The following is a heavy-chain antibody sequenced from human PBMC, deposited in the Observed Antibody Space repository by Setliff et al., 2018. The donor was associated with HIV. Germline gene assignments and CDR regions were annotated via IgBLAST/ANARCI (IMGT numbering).Heavy chain of an antibody. Sequence: GESLKISCKGSGYRFTNYWIAWVRQIPGKGLEDMGFLYPGDSDTRYSPSFQGQVTISADTSITTAYLQWSSLKASDTAVYYCSRASDPSHRMPPTNYYYYMDVWGKGTKVTVSS. V-gene: IGHV5-51*01. CDR3: SRASDPSHRMPPTNYYYYMDV. D-gene: IGHD2-2*01. CDR2: LYPGDSDT. CDR1: GYRFTNYW. J-gene: IGHJ6*03.